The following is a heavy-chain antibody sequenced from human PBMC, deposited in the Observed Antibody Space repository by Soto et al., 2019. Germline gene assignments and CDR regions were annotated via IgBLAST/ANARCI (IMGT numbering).Heavy chain of an antibody. CDR1: GYTFTSYA. J-gene: IGHJ4*01. CDR2: INAGNGNT. V-gene: IGHV1-3*01. D-gene: IGHD1-26*01. CDR3: AAGGGIVGASFIDY. Sequence: QVQLVQSGAEVKKPGASVKVSCKASGYTFTSYAMHWVPQAAGQMLEWMGWINAGNGNTKYSQKFPARATITRDTPARKAYMEVSSLRAQDTPVYLCAAGGGIVGASFIDYLGQGTLVTVFS.